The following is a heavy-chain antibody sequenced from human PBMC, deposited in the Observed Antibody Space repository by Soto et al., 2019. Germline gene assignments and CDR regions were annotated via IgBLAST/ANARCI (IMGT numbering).Heavy chain of an antibody. CDR2: TYYRSKWYN. Sequence: PSQTLSLTCAISGDSVSSNSAAWNWIRQSPSRGLEWLGRTYYRSKWYNDYAVSVKSRITINPDTSKNQFSLQLNSVTPEDTAVYYCARATTSSSSSSYWFDPWGQGTLVTVSS. V-gene: IGHV6-1*01. J-gene: IGHJ5*02. CDR1: GDSVSSNSAA. D-gene: IGHD6-6*01. CDR3: ARATTSSSSSSYWFDP.